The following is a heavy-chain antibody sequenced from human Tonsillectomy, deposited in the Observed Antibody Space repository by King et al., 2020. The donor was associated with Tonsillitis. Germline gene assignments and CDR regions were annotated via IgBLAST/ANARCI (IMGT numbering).Heavy chain of an antibody. CDR1: GFTFSSYA. CDR2: ISYDGSNK. J-gene: IGHJ4*02. D-gene: IGHD3-10*01. Sequence: VQLVESGGGVVQPGRSLRLSCAASGFTFSSYAMHWVRQAPGKGLEWVAVISYDGSNKYYADSVKGRFTISRDNSKNTLDLQMNRLRAEDTDVYYCARGEGTMVRGVTLAYWGQGTLVTVSS. V-gene: IGHV3-30-3*01. CDR3: ARGEGTMVRGVTLAY.